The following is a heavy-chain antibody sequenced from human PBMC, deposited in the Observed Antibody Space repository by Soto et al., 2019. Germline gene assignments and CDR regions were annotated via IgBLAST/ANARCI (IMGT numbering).Heavy chain of an antibody. J-gene: IGHJ4*02. CDR3: ARITVTTSY. Sequence: SETLSLTCAVYGGSFSGYYWSWIRQPPGKGLEWIGEINHSGSTNYNPSLKSRVTISVDTSKNQFSLKLSSVTAADTAVYYCARITVTTSYWGQGTLVTVSS. V-gene: IGHV4-34*01. D-gene: IGHD4-17*01. CDR2: INHSGST. CDR1: GGSFSGYY.